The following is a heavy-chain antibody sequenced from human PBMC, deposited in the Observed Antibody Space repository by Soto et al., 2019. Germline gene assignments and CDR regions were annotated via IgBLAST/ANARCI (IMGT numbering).Heavy chain of an antibody. J-gene: IGHJ4*02. Sequence: PSETLSLTCSVSGDSITSGDYYWTWIRRPPGQGLEWIGNIYFNGNTNYNPSLQSRVIISLETSKNQVSLKLTSLTAADTAVYYCARELSGYSYGPGEVYWGQGTLVTVSS. CDR2: IYFNGNT. CDR3: ARELSGYSYGPGEVY. CDR1: GDSITSGDYY. V-gene: IGHV4-30-4*01. D-gene: IGHD5-12*01.